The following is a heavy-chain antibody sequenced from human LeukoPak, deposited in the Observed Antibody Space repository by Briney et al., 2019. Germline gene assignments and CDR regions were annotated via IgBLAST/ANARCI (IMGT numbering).Heavy chain of an antibody. Sequence: ASVKVSCKASGYTFTGYYMHWVRQAPGQGLEWMGWINPNSGGTNYAQKFRGRVTMTRDTSISTAYMELSRLRSDDTAVYYCARGSIVGAYFDYWGQGTLVTVSS. CDR2: INPNSGGT. CDR1: GYTFTGYY. D-gene: IGHD1-26*01. J-gene: IGHJ4*02. CDR3: ARGSIVGAYFDY. V-gene: IGHV1-2*02.